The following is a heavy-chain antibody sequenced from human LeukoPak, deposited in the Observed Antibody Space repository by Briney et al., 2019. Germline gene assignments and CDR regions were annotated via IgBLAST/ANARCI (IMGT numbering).Heavy chain of an antibody. CDR3: AREGGARYYDYVWGSYRYPFDY. CDR2: ISAYNGNT. V-gene: IGHV1-18*01. D-gene: IGHD3-16*02. Sequence: GASVKVSCKASGYTFTSYGISWVRQAPGQGLEWMGWISAYNGNTNYAQKLQGRVTMTTDTSTRTAYMELRSLRSGDTAVYYCAREGGARYYDYVWGSYRYPFDYWGHGTLVTVSS. CDR1: GYTFTSYG. J-gene: IGHJ4*01.